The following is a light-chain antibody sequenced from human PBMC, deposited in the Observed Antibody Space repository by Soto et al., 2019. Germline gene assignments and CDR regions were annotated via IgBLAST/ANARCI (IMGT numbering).Light chain of an antibody. CDR3: CSPKTGATWV. CDR2: EAS. V-gene: IGLV2-23*01. J-gene: IGLJ3*02. CDR1: NSDVGSHNF. Sequence: QSALTQPASVSGSPGQSITISCTGTNSDVGSHNFVSWYQQYPGKAPKLLIYEASKRPSGLSNRCSGSKSGNTASLTISCLQDEDEADDYCCSPKTGATWVFGGGTKLTVL.